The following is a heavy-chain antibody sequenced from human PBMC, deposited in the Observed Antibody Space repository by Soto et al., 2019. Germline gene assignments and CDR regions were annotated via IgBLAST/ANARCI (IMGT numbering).Heavy chain of an antibody. V-gene: IGHV4-34*01. CDR2: INPSGGT. Sequence: QVQLQQWGAGLLKPSGPLSLTCGVSGGSFSGYYWNWLRQPPGKGLEWICEINPSGGTNYKPSLKSRVTISEDTSKNQFSLKLSSVTAADTAVYYCARVRASRGQRDLDFWGQGSLVTVSS. CDR3: ARVRASRGQRDLDF. CDR1: GGSFSGYY. D-gene: IGHD6-13*01. J-gene: IGHJ4*02.